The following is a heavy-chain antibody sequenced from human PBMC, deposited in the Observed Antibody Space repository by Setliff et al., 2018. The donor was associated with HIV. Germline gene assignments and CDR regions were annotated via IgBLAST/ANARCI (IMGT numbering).Heavy chain of an antibody. CDR1: GASVSDTIW. D-gene: IGHD3-9*01. V-gene: IGHV4-4*02. CDR2: MYHSGTT. CDR3: AGESALTGQSD. J-gene: IGHJ4*02. Sequence: SETLSLTCAVSGASVSDTIWWSWVRQSPGKGLEWSGEMYHSGTTHYNPSLKSRVTLSLDKSRNQISLKVTYVTATDTAVYFCAGESALTGQSDWGQGTLVTVSS.